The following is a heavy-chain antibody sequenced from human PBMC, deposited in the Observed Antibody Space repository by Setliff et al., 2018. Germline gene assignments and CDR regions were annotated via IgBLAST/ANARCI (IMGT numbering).Heavy chain of an antibody. CDR2: IYPGDSDT. Sequence: GESLKISCKGSGHSFTSYWIAWVRQMPGKGLEWMGTIYPGDSDTRYSPSFQGQVTISADRSTRTAYLQWSSLKASDTAFYYCARSDYGDYFAWDSYGMDVWGQGTTVTSP. D-gene: IGHD4-17*01. J-gene: IGHJ6*02. V-gene: IGHV5-51*01. CDR1: GHSFTSYW. CDR3: ARSDYGDYFAWDSYGMDV.